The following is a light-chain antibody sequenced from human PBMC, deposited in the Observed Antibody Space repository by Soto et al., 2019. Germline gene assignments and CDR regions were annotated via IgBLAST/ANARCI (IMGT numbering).Light chain of an antibody. CDR1: QSVSSN. CDR3: QQRSNWPPIT. J-gene: IGKJ5*01. Sequence: EIVMTQSPATLSVSPGERATLSCRASQSVSSNLAWYQQKPGQAPRLLLYGASTRATGIPVRFSGSGFGTEFTLTISSLEPEDAAVYYCQQRSNWPPITFGQGTRLEIK. CDR2: GAS. V-gene: IGKV3-15*01.